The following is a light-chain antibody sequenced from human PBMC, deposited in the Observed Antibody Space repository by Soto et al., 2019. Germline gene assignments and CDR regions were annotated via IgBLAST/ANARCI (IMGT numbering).Light chain of an antibody. CDR3: QSYDSSLSGSV. Sequence: QSVLPQPPSASGTPGQRVTISCSGSTSNIERNAVNWYQQLPGTAPKLIIYYSIQRPSGVPDRFSGSKSGPSASLAISGLQSEDEADYYCQSYDSSLSGSVFGTGSKVTVL. CDR1: TSNIERNA. V-gene: IGLV1-44*01. CDR2: YSI. J-gene: IGLJ1*01.